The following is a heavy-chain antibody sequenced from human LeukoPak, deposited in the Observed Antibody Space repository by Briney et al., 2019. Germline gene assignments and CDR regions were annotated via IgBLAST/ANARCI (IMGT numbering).Heavy chain of an antibody. CDR1: GGSISSYY. D-gene: IGHD3-10*01. CDR3: AREGNYYGSGTCYGGAFDI. V-gene: IGHV4-59*01. J-gene: IGHJ3*02. Sequence: SETLSLTCTVSGGSISSYYWSWIRQPPGKGLEWIGNIYYSGSTNYNPSLKSRVTISVDTSKNQFSLNLSSVTAADTAVYYCAREGNYYGSGTCYGGAFDIWGQGTMVIVSS. CDR2: IYYSGST.